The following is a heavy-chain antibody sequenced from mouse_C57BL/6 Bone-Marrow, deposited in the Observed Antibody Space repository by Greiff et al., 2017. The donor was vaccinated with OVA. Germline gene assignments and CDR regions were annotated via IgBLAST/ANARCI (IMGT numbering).Heavy chain of an antibody. CDR2: INPNNGGT. D-gene: IGHD1-1*01. J-gene: IGHJ4*01. V-gene: IGHV1-26*01. CDR3: ARSYYGSSPYYAMDY. Sequence: VQLQQSGPELVKPGASVKISCKASGYTFTDYYMNWVKQSHGKSLEWIGDINPNNGGTSYNQKFKGKATLTVDKSSSTAYMELRSLTSEDSAVYYCARSYYGSSPYYAMDYWGQGTSVTVSS. CDR1: GYTFTDYY.